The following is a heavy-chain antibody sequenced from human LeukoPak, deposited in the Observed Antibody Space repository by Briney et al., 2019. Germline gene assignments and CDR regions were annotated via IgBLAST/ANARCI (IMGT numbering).Heavy chain of an antibody. V-gene: IGHV4-34*01. J-gene: IGHJ4*02. D-gene: IGHD3-22*01. CDR3: ARGHYYDSSGYGRD. Sequence: PSETLSLTCAVYGGSFSGYYWSWLRQPPGKGLEWIGEINHSGSTNYNPSLKSRVTISVDTSKNQFSLKLSSVTAADTAVYYCARGHYYDSSGYGRDWGQGTLVTVSS. CDR1: GGSFSGYY. CDR2: INHSGST.